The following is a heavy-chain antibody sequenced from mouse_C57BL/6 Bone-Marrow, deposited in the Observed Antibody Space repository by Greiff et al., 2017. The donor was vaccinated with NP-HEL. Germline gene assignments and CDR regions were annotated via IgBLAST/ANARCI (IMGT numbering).Heavy chain of an antibody. CDR1: GYTFTSYW. J-gene: IGHJ2*01. CDR3: TRASYYYGSSYDDY. CDR2: IYPGNSDT. D-gene: IGHD1-1*01. Sequence: VHVKQSGTVLARPGASVKMSCKTSGYTFTSYWMHWVKQRPGQGLEWIGAIYPGNSDTSYNQKFKGKAKLTAVTSASTAYMELSSLTNEDSAVYYCTRASYYYGSSYDDYWGQGTTLTVSS. V-gene: IGHV1-5*01.